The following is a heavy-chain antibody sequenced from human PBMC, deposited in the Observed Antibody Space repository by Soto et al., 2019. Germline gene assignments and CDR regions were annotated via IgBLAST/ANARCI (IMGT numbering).Heavy chain of an antibody. Sequence: QVQLQESGPRLVKPSQTLSLTCTVSGDSIGSGDYYWTWIRQPPGKGLEWIGYIYYIGTTFYNPYLESRVNISVDTSTSQFSLRVPSVTAADTAEYYCARGSTYYGFVPCGQGTL. CDR3: ARGSTYYGFVP. CDR1: GDSIGSGDYY. J-gene: IGHJ5*02. V-gene: IGHV4-30-4*01. CDR2: IYYIGTT. D-gene: IGHD3-10*01.